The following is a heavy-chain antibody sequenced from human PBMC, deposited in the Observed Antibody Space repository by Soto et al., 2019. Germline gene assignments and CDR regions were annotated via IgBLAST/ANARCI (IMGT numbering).Heavy chain of an antibody. CDR3: SRAVGGFTYGYPDY. D-gene: IGHD5-18*01. V-gene: IGHV2-70*01. CDR1: GFSLSTTGMC. Sequence: SGPTLVNPTQTLTLTCTFSGFSLSTTGMCVSWIRQPPGKALEWLALIDWADDKYYSTSLKTRLTISKDTSKHQVVLTMTNVEPVDTAKYFCSRAVGGFTYGYPDYWGQGTLVTVS. J-gene: IGHJ4*02. CDR2: IDWADDK.